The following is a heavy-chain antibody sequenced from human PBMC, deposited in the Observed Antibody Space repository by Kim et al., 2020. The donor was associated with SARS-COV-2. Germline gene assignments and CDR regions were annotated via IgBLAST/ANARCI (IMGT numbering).Heavy chain of an antibody. D-gene: IGHD3-3*01. CDR3: ARDIGTITIFGVVIIPPSDMDV. CDR2: INTNTGNP. Sequence: ASVKVSCKASGYTFTSYAMNWVRQAPGQGLEWMGWINTNTGNPTYAEGFTGRFVFSLDTSVSTAYLQISSLKAEDTAVYYCARDIGTITIFGVVIIPPSDMDVWGQGPRSPSP. V-gene: IGHV7-4-1*02. CDR1: GYTFTSYA. J-gene: IGHJ6*02.